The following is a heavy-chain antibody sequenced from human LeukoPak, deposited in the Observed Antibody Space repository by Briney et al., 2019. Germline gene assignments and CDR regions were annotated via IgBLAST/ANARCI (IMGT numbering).Heavy chain of an antibody. Sequence: GGFLRLSCAASGFTVSSNYMSWVRRAPGKGLEWVSVIYSGGSTYYADSVKGRFTTSRDNSKNTLYLQMNSLRAEDTAVYYCASRGRRGYGYSFDYWGQGTLVTVSS. CDR2: IYSGGST. CDR1: GFTVSSNY. CDR3: ASRGRRGYGYSFDY. D-gene: IGHD4-17*01. J-gene: IGHJ4*02. V-gene: IGHV3-53*01.